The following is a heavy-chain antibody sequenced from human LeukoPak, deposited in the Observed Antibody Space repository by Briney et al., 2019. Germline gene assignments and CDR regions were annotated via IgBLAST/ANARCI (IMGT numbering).Heavy chain of an antibody. J-gene: IGHJ4*02. Sequence: SETLSLTCAVYGGSLSGYYWSWIRQPPGKGLEWIGEINHSGSTNYNPSLKSRVTISVDTSKNQFSLKLSSVTAADTAVYYCARVQAGYWGQGTLVTVSS. CDR2: INHSGST. CDR3: ARVQAGY. V-gene: IGHV4-34*01. CDR1: GGSLSGYY.